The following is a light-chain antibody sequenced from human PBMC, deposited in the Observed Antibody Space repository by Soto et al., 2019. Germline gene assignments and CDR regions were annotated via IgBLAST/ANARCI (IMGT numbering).Light chain of an antibody. Sequence: EIVLTQSPATLSLSPGERPTLSCRASQIVSSYLAWYQQKPGQAPRLLIYDASNRATGIPSRFSGSGSGTDFTITISSLETEDFAVYYCQQRSNWHLTFGGGTKVEIK. CDR3: QQRSNWHLT. J-gene: IGKJ4*01. CDR2: DAS. V-gene: IGKV3-11*01. CDR1: QIVSSY.